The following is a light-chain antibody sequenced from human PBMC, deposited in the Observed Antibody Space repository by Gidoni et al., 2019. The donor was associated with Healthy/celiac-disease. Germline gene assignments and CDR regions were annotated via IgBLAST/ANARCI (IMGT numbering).Light chain of an antibody. J-gene: IGKJ1*01. CDR2: GAS. Sequence: ERVFTQSPGTLSLSPGDRATLSCSASQSVSSSYLAWYQQKPGQAPRLLIYGASSRATGIPDRFSGSGSGTDFTLTISRLEPEDFAVYYCQQYGSSPRTFGQGTKVEIK. CDR1: QSVSSSY. V-gene: IGKV3-20*01. CDR3: QQYGSSPRT.